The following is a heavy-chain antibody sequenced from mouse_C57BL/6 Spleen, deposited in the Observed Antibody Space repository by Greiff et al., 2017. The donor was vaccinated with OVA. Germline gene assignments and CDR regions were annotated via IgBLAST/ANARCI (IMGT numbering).Heavy chain of an antibody. CDR2: IDPGIGHT. V-gene: IGHV1-55*01. CDR1: GFTITCYW. CDR3: ERARCGNSLNYYAMDY. D-gene: IGHD2-1*01. J-gene: IGHJ4*01. Sequence: VQLQEAGAELVKPGASVKLSCKASGFTITCYWIPWVQQRTGQGLEWIGDIDPGIGHTKYTAKFTSKATLTVDTSSSTAYMQLSSLTSEDSAVYYCERARCGNSLNYYAMDYWGQGTSVTVSS.